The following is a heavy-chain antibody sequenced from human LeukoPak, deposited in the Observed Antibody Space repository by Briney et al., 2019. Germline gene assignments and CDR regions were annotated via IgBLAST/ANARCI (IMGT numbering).Heavy chain of an antibody. CDR1: GGSFSGYY. CDR2: INHSGST. Sequence: SETLSLTCAVYGGSFSGYYWSWIRQPPGKGLEWIGEINHSGSTNYNPSLKSRVTISVDTSKNQFSLKLSSVTAAGTAVYYCARGRGIAAAGTFQHWGQGTLVTVSS. D-gene: IGHD6-13*01. V-gene: IGHV4-34*01. J-gene: IGHJ1*01. CDR3: ARGRGIAAAGTFQH.